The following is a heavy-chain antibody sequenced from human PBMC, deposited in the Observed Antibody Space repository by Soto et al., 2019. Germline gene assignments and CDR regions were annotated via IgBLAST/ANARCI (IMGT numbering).Heavy chain of an antibody. CDR3: ARGIQPTTSSPWDV. CDR1: GVSIDKYY. Sequence: SETLPLPCNGSGVSIDKYYCTWIRQSPWRGLEWIGYIFYTGGTNYNPSLKSRVTLSADVSKSQVSLKMTSVTAADKALYYCARGIQPTTSSPWDVWGQGSPVTVSS. CDR2: IFYTGGT. D-gene: IGHD1-1*01. J-gene: IGHJ6*01. V-gene: IGHV4-59*01.